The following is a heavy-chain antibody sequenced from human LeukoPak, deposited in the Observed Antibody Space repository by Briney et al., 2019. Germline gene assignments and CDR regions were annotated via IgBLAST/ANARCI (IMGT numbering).Heavy chain of an antibody. CDR1: GFSFSSYG. D-gene: IGHD3-9*01. CDR3: AKDALTGYYSFDY. J-gene: IGHJ4*02. V-gene: IGHV3-30*02. CDR2: IQYDGTNK. Sequence: PGGSLRLSCAASGFSFSSYGMHWVRQAPGKGLEWVSFIQYDGTNKYYADSVKGRFTISRDNSKNTLYLQMNSLRAEDTAMYYCAKDALTGYYSFDYWGQGTLVTVSS.